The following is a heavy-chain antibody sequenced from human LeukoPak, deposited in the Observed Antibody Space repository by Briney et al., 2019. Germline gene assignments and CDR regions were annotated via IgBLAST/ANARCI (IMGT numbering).Heavy chain of an antibody. CDR1: GGSISSSSYY. Sequence: SETLSLTCTVSGGSISSSSYYWGWIRQPPGKGLEWIGSIYYSGSTYYNPSLKSRVTISVDTSKNQFSLKLSSVTAADTAVYYCARREARDDYWGQGTLVTVSS. V-gene: IGHV4-39*01. J-gene: IGHJ4*02. CDR3: ARREARDDY. D-gene: IGHD6-6*01. CDR2: IYYSGST.